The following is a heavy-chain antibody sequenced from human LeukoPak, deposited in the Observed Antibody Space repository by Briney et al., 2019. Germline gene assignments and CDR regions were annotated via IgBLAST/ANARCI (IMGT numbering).Heavy chain of an antibody. CDR2: INTNTGNP. J-gene: IGHJ5*02. V-gene: IGHV7-4-1*02. Sequence: ASVKVSCKASGYTFTSYAMNWVRQAPGQGLEWMGWINTNTGNPTYAQGFTGRFVFSLDTSVSTAYLQISSLKAEDTAVYYCAREGYTAGSLNWFDPWGQGTLVTVSS. CDR1: GYTFTSYA. D-gene: IGHD2-8*02. CDR3: AREGYTAGSLNWFDP.